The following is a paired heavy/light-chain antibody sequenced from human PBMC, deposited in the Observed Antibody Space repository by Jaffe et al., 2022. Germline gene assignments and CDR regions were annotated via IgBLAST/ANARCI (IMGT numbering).Heavy chain of an antibody. CDR1: GDSISSYY. J-gene: IGHJ4*02. D-gene: IGHD3-22*01. Sequence: QVQLQESGPGLVKPSETLSLTCIVSGDSISSYYWSWIRQPPGKGLEWIGYIYYSGSTNYNPSLKSRVAISLDTSKNQFSLKLSSVTAADTAVYYCARVSAFAESGGYYRFDSWGQGTLVTVSS. V-gene: IGHV4-59*01. CDR3: ARVSAFAESGGYYRFDS. CDR2: IYYSGST.
Light chain of an antibody. Sequence: DIVMTQSPDSLAVSLGERATINCKSSQSVLYSSNNKNYLAWYQQKPGQPPKLLIYWASTRESGVPDRFSGSGSGTDFTLTISSLQAEDVAVYYCQQYYNTLPYTFGLGTKLEIK. J-gene: IGKJ2*01. CDR3: QQYYNTLPYT. CDR1: QSVLYSSNNKNY. CDR2: WAS. V-gene: IGKV4-1*01.